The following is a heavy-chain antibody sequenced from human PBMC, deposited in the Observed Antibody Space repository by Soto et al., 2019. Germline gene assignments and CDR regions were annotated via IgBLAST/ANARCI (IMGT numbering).Heavy chain of an antibody. Sequence: PSETLSLTCAVSGGSFTSNNWWTWVRQPPGQGLEWIGEIYRTGSTNYNPSLKSRVTISLDKSENQFSLKVTSPTAADTAVYYCASRDPGTSVDYWGQGTWVTAPQ. D-gene: IGHD1-7*01. V-gene: IGHV4-4*02. CDR3: ASRDPGTSVDY. CDR2: IYRTGST. J-gene: IGHJ4*02. CDR1: GGSFTSNNW.